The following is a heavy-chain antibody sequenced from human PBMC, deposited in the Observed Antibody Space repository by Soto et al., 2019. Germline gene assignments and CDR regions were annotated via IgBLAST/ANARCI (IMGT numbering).Heavy chain of an antibody. V-gene: IGHV4-39*01. CDR1: GGSISSSHYY. CDR2: IYYSGST. D-gene: IGHD6-19*01. Sequence: PSETLSLTCTVSGGSISSSHYYWCWIRQPPGKGLEWIGSIYYSGSTYHNPSLKSRVTLSIDTSKNQFSLKLSSVTAADTAVYYCATPIAVTGPFDYWGQGTLVTVSS. CDR3: ATPIAVTGPFDY. J-gene: IGHJ4*02.